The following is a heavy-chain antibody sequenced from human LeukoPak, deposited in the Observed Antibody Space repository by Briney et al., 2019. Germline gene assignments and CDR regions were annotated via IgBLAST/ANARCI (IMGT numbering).Heavy chain of an antibody. V-gene: IGHV1-2*02. CDR1: GYTFTGYY. CDR3: ARVHYYGSGSLDY. CDR2: INPNSGGT. J-gene: IGHJ4*02. D-gene: IGHD3-10*01. Sequence: ASVKVSCKASGYTFTGYYMHWVRQAPGQGLEWMGWINPNSGGTNYAQKFQGRVTMTRDTSISTAYMELSRLRSDDAAVYYCARVHYYGSGSLDYRGQGTLVTVSS.